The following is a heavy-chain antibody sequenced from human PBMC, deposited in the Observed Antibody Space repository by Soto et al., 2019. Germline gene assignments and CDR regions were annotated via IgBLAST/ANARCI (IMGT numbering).Heavy chain of an antibody. J-gene: IGHJ4*02. CDR3: ARWVYYFDY. CDR2: IYYSGST. Sequence: QLQLQEAGPGLVKPSETLSLTCTVSGGSISSSRYYWGWIRQPPGKALEWIGSIYYSGSTYYNPSLKSRVTISVATSKNQVFLKLSSVTAADTAVSYCARWVYYFDYWGQGTLVTVSS. V-gene: IGHV4-39*01. CDR1: GGSISSSRYY.